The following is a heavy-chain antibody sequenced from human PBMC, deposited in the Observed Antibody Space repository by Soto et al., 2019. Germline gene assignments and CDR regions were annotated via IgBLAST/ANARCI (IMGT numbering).Heavy chain of an antibody. CDR1: GFTFSGFD. V-gene: IGHV3-13*01. J-gene: IGHJ4*02. D-gene: IGHD2-15*01. CDR3: ARGQEVGAHFFDS. CDR2: IGTAGDT. Sequence: GGSLRLSCEASGFTFSGFDMHWVRQPTGKGLEWVSTIGTAGDTYYAVSVKGRFTISRDNAKNPLSLQMNSLRAGDTAVYFCARGQEVGAHFFDSWGQGTKVTVSS.